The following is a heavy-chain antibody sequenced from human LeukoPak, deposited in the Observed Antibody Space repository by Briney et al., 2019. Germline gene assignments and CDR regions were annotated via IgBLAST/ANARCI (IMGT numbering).Heavy chain of an antibody. CDR3: AKDFRDQWLVNAFHI. CDR1: EYTFTRYY. CDR2: INPNTGGT. D-gene: IGHD6-19*01. V-gene: IGHV1-2*02. Sequence: ASVKVSCKASEYTFTRYYMHWVRQAPGQGLEWMGWINPNTGGTNYAQKFQGRVTMTRDTSITTAYMELRSLEYDDTAVYYCAKDFRDQWLVNAFHIWGRGTMVTVS. J-gene: IGHJ3*02.